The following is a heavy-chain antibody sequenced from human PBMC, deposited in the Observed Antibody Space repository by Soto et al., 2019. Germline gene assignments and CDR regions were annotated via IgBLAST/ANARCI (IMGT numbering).Heavy chain of an antibody. CDR2: INPSGGST. D-gene: IGHD3-10*01. CDR3: ARDDTMVRGVPKTIDY. J-gene: IGHJ4*02. V-gene: IGHV1-46*03. CDR1: GYTFTSYY. Sequence: GASVKVSWKASGYTFTSYYMHWVRQAPGQGLEWMGIINPSGGSTSYAQKFQGRVTMTRDTSTSTVYMELSSLRSEDTAVYYCARDDTMVRGVPKTIDYWGQGTLVTVSS.